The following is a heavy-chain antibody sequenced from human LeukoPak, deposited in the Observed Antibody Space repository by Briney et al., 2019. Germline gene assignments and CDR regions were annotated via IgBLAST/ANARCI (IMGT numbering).Heavy chain of an antibody. D-gene: IGHD3-22*01. Sequence: KASETLSLTCTVSGGSMSGYFWSWIRQPPGKGLEWIGYIYYSGSTNYNPSLKSRVTISVDTSKTRFSLTLRSVTAADTALYYCARHVGSSVYDSFDIWGQGTTVTVSS. CDR3: ARHVGSSVYDSFDI. V-gene: IGHV4-59*08. CDR2: IYYSGST. CDR1: GGSMSGYF. J-gene: IGHJ3*02.